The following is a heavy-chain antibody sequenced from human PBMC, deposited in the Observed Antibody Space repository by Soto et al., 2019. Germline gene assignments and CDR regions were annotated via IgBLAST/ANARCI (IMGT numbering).Heavy chain of an antibody. CDR1: GGTFSSYA. Sequence: QVQLVQSGAEVKKPGSSVKVSCKASGGTFSSYAISWVRQAPGQGLEWMGGIIPIFGRANYAQKFQGSVTITADESKSTAYMELSSLGSEDTAVYYCARDSGGPGDYYYYYGMDVWGQGTTVTGSS. J-gene: IGHJ6*02. CDR2: IIPIFGRA. V-gene: IGHV1-69*12. D-gene: IGHD2-15*01. CDR3: ARDSGGPGDYYYYYGMDV.